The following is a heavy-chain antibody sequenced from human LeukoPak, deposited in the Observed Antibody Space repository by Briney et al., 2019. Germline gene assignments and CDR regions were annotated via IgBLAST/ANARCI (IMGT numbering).Heavy chain of an antibody. Sequence: ASVKVSCKASGYTFTGYYMHWVRQAPGQGLEWMGWINPNSGGTNYAQKFQGRVTMTRDTSISTAYMELSRLRSDDTAVYYCARDRPYCSSTSCYGWDPFDYWGQGILVTVSS. CDR1: GYTFTGYY. V-gene: IGHV1-2*02. J-gene: IGHJ4*02. CDR3: ARDRPYCSSTSCYGWDPFDY. CDR2: INPNSGGT. D-gene: IGHD2-2*01.